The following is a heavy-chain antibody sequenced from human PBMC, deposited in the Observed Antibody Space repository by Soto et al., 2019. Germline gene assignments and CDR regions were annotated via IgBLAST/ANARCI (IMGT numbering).Heavy chain of an antibody. Sequence: QLQLQESGPGLVKPSETLSLTCTVSGGSISSSSYYWGWIRQPPGKGLEWIGSIYYSGSTYYNPSLKSRVTISVDTSKNQFSLKLSSVTAADTAVYYCARRWRGYSGGGNWFDPWGQGTLVTVSS. CDR1: GGSISSSSYY. CDR3: ARRWRGYSGGGNWFDP. D-gene: IGHD5-12*01. V-gene: IGHV4-39*01. J-gene: IGHJ5*02. CDR2: IYYSGST.